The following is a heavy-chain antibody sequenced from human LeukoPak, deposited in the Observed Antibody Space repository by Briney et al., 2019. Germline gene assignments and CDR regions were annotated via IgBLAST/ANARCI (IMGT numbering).Heavy chain of an antibody. Sequence: GGSLRLSCAASGFTFISNSMNWVRQAPGKGLEWVSVIYSGGSTYYADSVKGRFTISRDNSKNTLYLQMNSLRAEDTAVYYCASDFISGSYYHYWGQGTLVTVSS. CDR1: GFTFISNS. CDR3: ASDFISGSYYHY. V-gene: IGHV3-53*01. CDR2: IYSGGST. D-gene: IGHD1-26*01. J-gene: IGHJ4*02.